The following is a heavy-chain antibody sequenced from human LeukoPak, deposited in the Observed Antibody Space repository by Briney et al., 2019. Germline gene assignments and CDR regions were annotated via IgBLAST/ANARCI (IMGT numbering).Heavy chain of an antibody. V-gene: IGHV4-34*01. CDR2: INHSGST. CDR1: GGSFSGYY. J-gene: IGHJ4*02. CDR3: AREIVVVPAAYDY. D-gene: IGHD2-2*01. Sequence: KTSETLSLTCAVYGGSFSGYYWSWIRQPPGKGLEWIGEINHSGSTNYNPSLKSRVTISVDTSKNQFSLKLSSVTAADTAVYYCAREIVVVPAAYDYWGQGTLVTVSS.